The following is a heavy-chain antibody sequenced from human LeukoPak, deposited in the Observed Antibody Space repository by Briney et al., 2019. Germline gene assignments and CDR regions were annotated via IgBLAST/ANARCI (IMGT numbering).Heavy chain of an antibody. Sequence: PGGSLRLSCAASGFTFSGSAMHWVRQASGKGLEWVGRIRSKANSYATAYAASVKGRFTISRDDSKNTAYLQMNSLKTEDTAVYYCTTYGDSTNYYFDYWGQGTLVTVSS. CDR2: IRSKANSYAT. V-gene: IGHV3-73*01. CDR3: TTYGDSTNYYFDY. J-gene: IGHJ4*02. CDR1: GFTFSGSA. D-gene: IGHD4-17*01.